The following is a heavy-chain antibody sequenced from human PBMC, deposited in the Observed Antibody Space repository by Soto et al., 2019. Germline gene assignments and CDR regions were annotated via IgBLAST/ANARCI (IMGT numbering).Heavy chain of an antibody. CDR1: GFTFSSFA. CDR3: AKGPAEVRGATYYYYYYMDV. CDR2: TSDNGDNT. V-gene: IGHV3-23*01. J-gene: IGHJ6*03. Sequence: GGSLRLSCAASGFTFSSFAMSWVRQAPGKGLEWVSTTSDNGDNTYYADSVKGRFTISRDNSKNTLYLQMDSLSAEDTAVYYCAKGPAEVRGATYYYYYYMDVWGKGTTVTVSS. D-gene: IGHD3-10*01.